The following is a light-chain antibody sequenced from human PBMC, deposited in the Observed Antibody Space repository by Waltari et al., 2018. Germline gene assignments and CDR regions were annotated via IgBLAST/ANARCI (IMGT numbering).Light chain of an antibody. J-gene: IGKJ1*01. CDR3: QNHERLPAK. CDR1: QSVSKY. V-gene: IGKV3-20*01. Sequence: VLTQSPGTLSLSPGETATLPCRASQSVSKYLAWYQQRPGQAPRLLIYAASTRATGIPDRFSGSGFGTDFSLTISRLEPEDFAVYYCQNHERLPAKFGQGTKVEIK. CDR2: AAS.